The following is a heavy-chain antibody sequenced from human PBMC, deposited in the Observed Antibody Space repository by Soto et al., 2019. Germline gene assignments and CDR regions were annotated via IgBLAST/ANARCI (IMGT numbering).Heavy chain of an antibody. D-gene: IGHD7-27*01. CDR2: MYYSGST. CDR1: GGSISSYY. Sequence: SETLSLTCTVSGGSISSYYWSWIRQPPGKGLEWIGYMYYSGSTNYNPSLKSRVTISLDPSKNQFSLRLTSVTAADTAVYYCARGLGNWGSYFDYWGQGSLVTVSS. J-gene: IGHJ4*02. V-gene: IGHV4-59*01. CDR3: ARGLGNWGSYFDY.